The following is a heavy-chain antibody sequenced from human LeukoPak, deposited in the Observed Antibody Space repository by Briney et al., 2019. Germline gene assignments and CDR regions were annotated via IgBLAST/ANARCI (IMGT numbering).Heavy chain of an antibody. CDR2: ISGSGGST. CDR1: GFTFSSYW. D-gene: IGHD3-10*01. CDR3: AKTKGSRVYYFDY. Sequence: GSLRLSCAASGFTFSSYWMHWVRQAPGKGLEWVSAISGSGGSTYYADSVKGRFTISRDNSKNTLYLQMNSLRAEDTAVYYCAKTKGSRVYYFDYWGQGTLVTVSS. V-gene: IGHV3-23*01. J-gene: IGHJ4*02.